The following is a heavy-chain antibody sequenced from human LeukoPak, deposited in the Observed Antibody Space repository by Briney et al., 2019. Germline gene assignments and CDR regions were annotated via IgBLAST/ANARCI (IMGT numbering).Heavy chain of an antibody. J-gene: IGHJ4*02. D-gene: IGHD4-17*01. V-gene: IGHV3-23*01. CDR1: GFTFSSYA. CDR2: ISGSGGST. Sequence: GGSLRLSCAASGFTFSSYAMSWVRQAPGKGLEWVSAISGSGGSTYYAGSVKGRFTISRDNSKNTLYLQMNSLRAEDTAVYYCAVPYGDYGNVFDYWGQGTLVTVSS. CDR3: AVPYGDYGNVFDY.